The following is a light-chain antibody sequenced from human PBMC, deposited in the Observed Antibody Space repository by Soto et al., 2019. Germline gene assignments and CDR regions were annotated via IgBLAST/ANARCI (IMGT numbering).Light chain of an antibody. J-gene: IGKJ3*01. Sequence: DIVMTQSPDSLAVSLGERATINCKSSQSVLYSSNNKNYLAWYQQKPGQPPKLLIYWASTRESGVPDRFSGSGSGTDFTLTISSLQAEDVAVYQCQQYYSTPPTFGPGTKVYIK. CDR1: QSVLYSSNNKNY. CDR2: WAS. CDR3: QQYYSTPPT. V-gene: IGKV4-1*01.